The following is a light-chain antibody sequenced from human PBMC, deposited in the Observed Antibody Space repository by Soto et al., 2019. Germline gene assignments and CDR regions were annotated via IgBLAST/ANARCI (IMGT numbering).Light chain of an antibody. V-gene: IGKV4-1*01. Sequence: DIVMTQSPDSLAVSLGARATINCKSSQSLLYSSNNKNYLAWYQQKPGQPPKLLIYWAATRESGVPDRFSGSGSGTDFTLTISSLQAEDVAVYYCQQYYTTPPVTFGGGTKVEIK. CDR1: QSLLYSSNNKNY. CDR3: QQYYTTPPVT. J-gene: IGKJ4*01. CDR2: WAA.